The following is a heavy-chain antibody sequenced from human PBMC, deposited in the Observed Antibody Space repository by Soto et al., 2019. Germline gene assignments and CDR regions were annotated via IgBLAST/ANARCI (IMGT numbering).Heavy chain of an antibody. Sequence: EVQLLESGGGLVQPGGSLRLSCAASGFTFSILAMGWVRQAPGKGLEWVSVIDYTSGTTYYTDSVKGRFIISRDNSKKMLYLQMNSLRAEDTAVYYCAKDASRTSGWYYFDYWGQGALVTVSS. J-gene: IGHJ4*02. CDR2: IDYTSGTT. CDR1: GFTFSILA. D-gene: IGHD6-19*01. CDR3: AKDASRTSGWYYFDY. V-gene: IGHV3-23*01.